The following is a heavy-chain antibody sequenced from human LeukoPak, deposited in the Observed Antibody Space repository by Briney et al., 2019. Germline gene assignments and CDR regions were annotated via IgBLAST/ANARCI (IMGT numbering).Heavy chain of an antibody. CDR1: GFTFSNAW. J-gene: IGHJ5*02. V-gene: IGHV3-15*01. CDR3: TTYYYDSSGSFNWFDP. CDR2: IKSKTDGGTT. D-gene: IGHD3-22*01. Sequence: GGSLRLSCAASGFTFSNAWMSWVRQAPGKGLEWVGRIKSKTDGGTTDYAAPVKGRFTISRDDSKNTLYLQMNSLKTEDTAVYYCTTYYYDSSGSFNWFDPWGQGTLVTVSS.